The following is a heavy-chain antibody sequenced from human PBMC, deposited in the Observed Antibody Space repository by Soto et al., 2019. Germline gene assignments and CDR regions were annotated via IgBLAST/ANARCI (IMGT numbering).Heavy chain of an antibody. CDR2: INPSGGST. V-gene: IGHV1-46*01. D-gene: IGHD1-26*01. Sequence: GASVKVSCKASGYTFTSYYIHWVRQAPGQGLEWMGIINPSGGSTSHAQKFQGRVTMTKDTPTSTVYMELSSLGSEDTAIYYCAREVSSGSYYLGAFDIWGQGTMVT. CDR1: GYTFTSYY. CDR3: AREVSSGSYYLGAFDI. J-gene: IGHJ3*02.